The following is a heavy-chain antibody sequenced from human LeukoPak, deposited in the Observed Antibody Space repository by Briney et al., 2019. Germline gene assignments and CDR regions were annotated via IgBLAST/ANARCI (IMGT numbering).Heavy chain of an antibody. CDR3: AKDEGATVLQY. CDR1: GFTFSSYG. D-gene: IGHD1-26*01. V-gene: IGHV3-30*02. Sequence: GGSLRLSCAASGFTFSSYGMHWVRQAPGKGLEWVAVIWYDGSNKYYADSVKGRFTISRDNSKNTLYLQMNSLRAEDTAVYYCAKDEGATVLQYWGQGTLVTVSS. CDR2: IWYDGSNK. J-gene: IGHJ4*02.